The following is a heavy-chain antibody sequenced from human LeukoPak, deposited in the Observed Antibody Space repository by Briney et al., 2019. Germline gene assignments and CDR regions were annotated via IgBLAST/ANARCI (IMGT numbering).Heavy chain of an antibody. CDR1: GFTFSSYG. CDR3: AKLPKTGTTDY. CDR2: IWYDGSNK. V-gene: IGHV3-33*06. D-gene: IGHD1-7*01. Sequence: GGSLRLSCAASGFTFSSYGMHWVRQAPGKGLEWVAVIWYDGSNKYYADSVKGRFTISRDNSKNTLYLQMNSLRAEDTAVYYCAKLPKTGTTDYWGQGTLVTVSS. J-gene: IGHJ4*02.